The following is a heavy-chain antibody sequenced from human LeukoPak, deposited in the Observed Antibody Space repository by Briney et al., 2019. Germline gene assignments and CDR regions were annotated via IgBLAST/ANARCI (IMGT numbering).Heavy chain of an antibody. J-gene: IGHJ6*02. V-gene: IGHV4-31*03. CDR2: IYYIGST. Sequence: SQTLSLTCTVSGGSLSSGGYYWSWIRQHPGTGLESLGYIYYIGSTYYNPSLKSRVTISVDTSKNQFSLKLSSVTAADTAVYYCARDPIIAAAGKNYYYGMDVWGQGTTVTVSS. D-gene: IGHD6-13*01. CDR3: ARDPIIAAAGKNYYYGMDV. CDR1: GGSLSSGGYY.